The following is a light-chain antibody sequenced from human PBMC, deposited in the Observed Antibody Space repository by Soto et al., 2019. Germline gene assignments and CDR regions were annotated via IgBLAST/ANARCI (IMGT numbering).Light chain of an antibody. CDR1: QSVSSY. CDR2: DAS. J-gene: IGKJ5*01. CDR3: QHRYNWPPA. V-gene: IGKV3-11*01. Sequence: EIVLTQSPATLSLSPGERATLSCRASQSVSSYLAWYQQKPGQAPRLLIYDASNRATGIPARFSGSGSGTDFTLTISSLEPEDFAVYYCQHRYNWPPAFGQGTRLEIK.